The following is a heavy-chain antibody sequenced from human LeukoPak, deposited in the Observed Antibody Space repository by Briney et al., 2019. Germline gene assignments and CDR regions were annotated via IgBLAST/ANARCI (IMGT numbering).Heavy chain of an antibody. V-gene: IGHV3-73*01. J-gene: IGHJ4*02. CDR3: TGNYYGSGSYADFDY. D-gene: IGHD3-10*01. CDR2: IRSTANGYAT. CDR1: GLSFSSLW. Sequence: TGGSLRLSCVAPGLSFSSLWMSWVRQAPGKGLEWVGRIRSTANGYATAYAASVKGRFTISRDDSKNTAYLQMDSLKTEDTAVYYCTGNYYGSGSYADFDYWGQGTLVTVSS.